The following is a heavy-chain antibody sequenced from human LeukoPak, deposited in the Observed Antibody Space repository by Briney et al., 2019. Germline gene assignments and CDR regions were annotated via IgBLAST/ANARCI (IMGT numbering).Heavy chain of an antibody. CDR1: GFTVSSNY. D-gene: IGHD6-13*01. Sequence: GGSLRLSCAASGFTVSSNYMSWVRQAPGKGLEWVSVIYSGGSTYYADSVKGRFTISRDNSKNTLYLQMNSLRAEDTAVYYCAKLSSAGTDDYWGQGTLVTVSS. V-gene: IGHV3-53*01. CDR2: IYSGGST. CDR3: AKLSSAGTDDY. J-gene: IGHJ4*02.